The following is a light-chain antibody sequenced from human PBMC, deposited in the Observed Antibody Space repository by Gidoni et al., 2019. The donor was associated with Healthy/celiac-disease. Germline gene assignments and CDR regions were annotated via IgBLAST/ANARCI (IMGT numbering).Light chain of an antibody. CDR1: QGIRSY. Sequence: DIQLTQSPSFLSASVGDRVTITCRASQGIRSYLAWYQQKPGKAPKLLIYAASTLQSGVPSRFSGSGSGTEFTLTISSLQPEDFATYYCQQLNSRLTFGGGTKVEIK. J-gene: IGKJ4*02. CDR2: AAS. V-gene: IGKV1-9*01. CDR3: QQLNSRLT.